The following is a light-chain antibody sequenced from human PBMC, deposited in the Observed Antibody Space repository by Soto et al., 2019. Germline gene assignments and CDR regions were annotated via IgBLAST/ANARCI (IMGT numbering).Light chain of an antibody. V-gene: IGLV2-14*01. Sequence: QSALTQPASVSGSPGQSITISCTGTSSDVGGYNYVSWYQQHPGKAPKLMIYDVSNRPSGVSNRFSRSKSGNTASLTISGLQAEDEADYYCSSYTSSSTFFYVFGTGTKLTVL. CDR1: SSDVGGYNY. CDR3: SSYTSSSTFFYV. J-gene: IGLJ1*01. CDR2: DVS.